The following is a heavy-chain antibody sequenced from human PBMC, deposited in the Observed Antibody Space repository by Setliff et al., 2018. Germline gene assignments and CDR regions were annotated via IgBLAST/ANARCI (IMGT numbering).Heavy chain of an antibody. J-gene: IGHJ4*02. D-gene: IGHD4-17*01. V-gene: IGHV3-7*01. CDR2: IKKDGSIK. CDR3: SRDLQGSGDYVVDY. CDR1: GFTFRSYW. Sequence: GGSMRLSCAASGFTFRSYWMSWVRQAPGKGLEWVANIKKDGSIKYYLDSVRGRFTISRDNAENSLTLQMNSLRVEDTAVYYCSRDLQGSGDYVVDYWGQGTLVTVSS.